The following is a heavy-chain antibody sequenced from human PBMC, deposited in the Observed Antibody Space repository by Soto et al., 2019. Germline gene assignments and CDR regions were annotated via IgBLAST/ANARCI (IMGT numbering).Heavy chain of an antibody. J-gene: IGHJ4*02. D-gene: IGHD4-17*01. V-gene: IGHV4-39*01. CDR3: ARHLRTTVTTGPDY. CDR2: IYYSGST. Sequence: PSETLSLTCTVSGGSISSSSYYWGWIRQPPGKGLEWIGSIYYSGSTYYNPSLKSRVTISVDTSKNQFSLRLSSVTAADTAVYYCARHLRTTVTTGPDYWGQGTLVTVSS. CDR1: GGSISSSSYY.